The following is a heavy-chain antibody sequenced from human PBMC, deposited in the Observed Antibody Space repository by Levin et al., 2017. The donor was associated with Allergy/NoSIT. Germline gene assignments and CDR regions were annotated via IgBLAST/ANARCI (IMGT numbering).Heavy chain of an antibody. D-gene: IGHD1-20*01. CDR1: GDSISNGDYY. Sequence: SCTVSGDSISNGDYYWIWGRQQPGKGLEWIGHIYYSGATYYNPSLMSRISMSKDTTKNQFSLKLNSLTAAGTGVYYCAGLKKGKGIMGTTGLWLDPWGQGILVTVAS. J-gene: IGHJ5*02. CDR3: AGLKKGKGIMGTTGLWLDP. CDR2: IYYSGAT. V-gene: IGHV4-31*03.